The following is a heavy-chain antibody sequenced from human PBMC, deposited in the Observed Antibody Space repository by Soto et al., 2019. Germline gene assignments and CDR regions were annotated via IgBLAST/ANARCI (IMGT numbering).Heavy chain of an antibody. D-gene: IGHD5-18*01. V-gene: IGHV4-59*01. J-gene: IGHJ5*02. Sequence: SETLSLTCTVSGGSISSYYWSWIRQPPGKGLEWIGYIYYSGSTNYNPSLKSRVTISVDTSKNQFSLKLSSVTAADTAVYYCARVVILGGYSYATPETNWFDPWGQGTLVTVSS. CDR3: ARVVILGGYSYATPETNWFDP. CDR1: GGSISSYY. CDR2: IYYSGST.